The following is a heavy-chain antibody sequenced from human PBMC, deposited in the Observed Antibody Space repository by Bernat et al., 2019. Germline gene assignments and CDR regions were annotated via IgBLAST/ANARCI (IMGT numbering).Heavy chain of an antibody. D-gene: IGHD3-22*01. Sequence: EVQLVESGGGLIQPGGSLRLSCAASGFTVSSNYMSWVRQAPGKGLEWVSVIYSGGSTYYADSVKGRFTISRDNAKNSLYLQMNSLRDEDTAVYYCARYSNAYYWGQGTLVTVSS. CDR3: ARYSNAYY. V-gene: IGHV3-53*01. CDR2: IYSGGST. CDR1: GFTVSSNY. J-gene: IGHJ4*02.